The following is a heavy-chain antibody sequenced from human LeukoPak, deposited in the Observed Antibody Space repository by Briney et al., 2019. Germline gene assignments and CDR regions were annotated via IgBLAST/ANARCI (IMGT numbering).Heavy chain of an antibody. V-gene: IGHV1-2*02. CDR2: INPNSGGT. J-gene: IGHJ4*02. CDR1: GYTFTGYY. D-gene: IGHD5-18*01. CDR3: ARGCVDTAMVSPAY. Sequence: GSVKVSCKASGYTFTGYYMHWVRQAPGQGLEWMGWINPNSGGTNNEQKFQGRITMTRDTAINTAYLELSRLRFADTAVYYCARGCVDTAMVSPAYWGQGSMASVSS.